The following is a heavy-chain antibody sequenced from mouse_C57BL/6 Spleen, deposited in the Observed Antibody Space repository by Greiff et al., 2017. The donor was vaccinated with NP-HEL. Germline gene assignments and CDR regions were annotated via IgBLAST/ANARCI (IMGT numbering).Heavy chain of an antibody. CDR1: GYTFTDYE. Sequence: QVHVKQSGAELVRPGASVTLSCKASGYTFTDYEMHWVKQTPVHGLEWIGAIDPETGGTAYNQKFKGKAILTADKSSSTAYMELRSLTSEDSAVYYCTRSYYGAYWGQGTLVTVSA. J-gene: IGHJ3*01. CDR2: IDPETGGT. D-gene: IGHD2-10*01. V-gene: IGHV1-15*01. CDR3: TRSYYGAY.